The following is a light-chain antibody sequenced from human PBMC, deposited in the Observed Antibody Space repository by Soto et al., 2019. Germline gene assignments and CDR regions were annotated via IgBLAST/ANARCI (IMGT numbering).Light chain of an antibody. CDR2: TAS. CDR3: QQSYITPYT. CDR1: QSISSS. J-gene: IGKJ2*01. V-gene: IGKV1-39*01. Sequence: DIQMTQSPSSLSASVGDRVTITCRASQSISSSLNWYQQKPGKAPKLLIYTASSLQSGVPSRFSGSGSGTDFTLTISSLQPEDFAPYCCQQSYITPYTFGKGTKLEIK.